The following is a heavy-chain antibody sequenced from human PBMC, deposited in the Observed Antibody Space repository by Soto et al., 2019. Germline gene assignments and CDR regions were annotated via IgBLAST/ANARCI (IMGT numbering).Heavy chain of an antibody. D-gene: IGHD3-10*01. Sequence: EVYLVESGGDLVQPGGSLRLSCAASGFIFSNHWMNWVRQAPGKGLEWVANIKQDGSETKYVDSVRGRFTISRDNAKNSLYLQMNSVRVEDTAVYYCAGGSGWFADKWGQGTLVTVSS. J-gene: IGHJ4*02. CDR3: AGGSGWFADK. CDR1: GFIFSNHW. CDR2: IKQDGSET. V-gene: IGHV3-7*04.